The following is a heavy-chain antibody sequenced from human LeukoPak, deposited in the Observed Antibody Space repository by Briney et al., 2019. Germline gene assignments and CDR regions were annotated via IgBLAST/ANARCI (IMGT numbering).Heavy chain of an antibody. CDR3: ARDRSPALDPLSPFDP. V-gene: IGHV1-2*02. D-gene: IGHD5/OR15-5a*01. CDR1: GYTFTGYY. Sequence: GASVKVSCKASGYTFTGYYMHWVRQAPGQGLEWMGWINPNSGGTNYAQKFQGRVTMTRDTSISTAYMELSRLRSDDTAVYYCARDRSPALDPLSPFDPWGQGTLVTVSS. J-gene: IGHJ5*02. CDR2: INPNSGGT.